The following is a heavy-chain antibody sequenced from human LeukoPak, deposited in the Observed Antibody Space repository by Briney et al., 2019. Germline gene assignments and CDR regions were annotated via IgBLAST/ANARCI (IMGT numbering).Heavy chain of an antibody. CDR2: ISDYNGNT. CDR3: AREVIVVVLQAFDP. Sequence: ASVKVSCKASGYTFTSYGISWVRQAPGQGLEWMGWISDYNGNTNYAQKLQGRVTMTTDTSTSTAYMELRSLRSDDTAVYYCAREVIVVVLQAFDPWGQGTLVTVSS. D-gene: IGHD2-2*01. V-gene: IGHV1-18*01. CDR1: GYTFTSYG. J-gene: IGHJ5*02.